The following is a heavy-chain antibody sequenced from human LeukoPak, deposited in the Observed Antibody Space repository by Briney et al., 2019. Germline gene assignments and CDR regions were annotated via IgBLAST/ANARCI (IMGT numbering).Heavy chain of an antibody. J-gene: IGHJ5*02. D-gene: IGHD4-11*01. CDR2: ISSNGGST. V-gene: IGHV3-64*01. CDR1: GFTFSSYA. Sequence: GGSLRLSCAASGFTFSSYAMHWVRQAPGKGLEYVSAISSNGGSTYYANSVKGRFTISRDNSKNTLYLQMGSLRAEDMAVYYCARGTVSWFDPWGQGTLVTVSS. CDR3: ARGTVSWFDP.